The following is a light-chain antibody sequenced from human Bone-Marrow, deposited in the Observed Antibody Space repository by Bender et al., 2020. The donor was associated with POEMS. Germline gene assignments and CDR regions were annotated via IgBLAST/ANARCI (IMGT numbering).Light chain of an antibody. CDR3: CSYVGEITMV. CDR2: EVT. J-gene: IGLJ2*01. CDR1: SSDVGNYDL. V-gene: IGLV2-23*02. Sequence: QSALTQPASVSGFPGQSIAISCTGTSSDVGNYDLVSWYQQVPGKAPKLILYEVTKRPSGISSRFSGSSSGNTASLAISGLLAEDEGDYFCCSYVGEITMVFGGGTKLTVL.